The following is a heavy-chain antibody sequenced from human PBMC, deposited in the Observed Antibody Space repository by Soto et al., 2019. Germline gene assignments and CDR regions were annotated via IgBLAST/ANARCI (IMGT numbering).Heavy chain of an antibody. V-gene: IGHV1-69*13. CDR1: GGTFPNYI. CDR3: ARYSSSLGFAFDY. D-gene: IGHD6-6*01. J-gene: IGHJ4*02. Sequence: ASVKVSCKASGGTFPNYIINWVRQAPGQGLEWMGGFISTFGSTKVAQKFQARVIITADLSTSTVYMELSSLRSDDTAVYYCARYSSSLGFAFDYWGQGTLVTVSS. CDR2: FISTFGST.